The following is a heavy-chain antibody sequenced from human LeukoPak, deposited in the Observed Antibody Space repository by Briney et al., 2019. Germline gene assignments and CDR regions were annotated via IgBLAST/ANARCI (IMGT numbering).Heavy chain of an antibody. CDR2: INHSGST. D-gene: IGHD3-3*01. J-gene: IGHJ4*02. CDR1: GGSFSGYY. V-gene: IGHV4-34*01. Sequence: SETLSLTCAVYGGSFSGYYWSWIRQPPGKGLEWIGEINHSGSTNYNPSLKGRVTISVDTSKNQFSLKLSSVTAADTAVYYCARDVGRDFWSGYYLYFDYWGQGTLVTVSS. CDR3: ARDVGRDFWSGYYLYFDY.